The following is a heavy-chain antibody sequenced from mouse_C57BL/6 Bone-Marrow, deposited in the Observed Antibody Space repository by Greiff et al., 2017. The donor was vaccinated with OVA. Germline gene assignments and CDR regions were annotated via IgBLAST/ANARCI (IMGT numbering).Heavy chain of an antibody. J-gene: IGHJ4*01. CDR2: IYPRSGNT. D-gene: IGHD3-3*01. V-gene: IGHV1-81*01. CDR1: GYTFTSYG. CDR3: AGGTAGAMDY. Sequence: QVQLKESGAELARPGASVKLSCKASGYTFTSYGISWVKQRTGQGLEWIGEIYPRSGNTYYNEKFKGKATLTADKSSSTAYMELRSLTSEDSAVYFCAGGTAGAMDYWGQGTSVTVSS.